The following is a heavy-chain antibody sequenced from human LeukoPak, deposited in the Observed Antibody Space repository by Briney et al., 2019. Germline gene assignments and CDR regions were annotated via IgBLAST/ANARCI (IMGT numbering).Heavy chain of an antibody. D-gene: IGHD5-24*01. J-gene: IGHJ4*02. CDR1: GGTFSSYA. V-gene: IGHV1-69*01. CDR3: ARDKGVDRDGYNFRRGLDY. Sequence: EASVKVSCKASGGTFSSYAISWVRQAPGQGLEWMGGIIPIFGTANYAQKFQGRVTITADESTSTAYMELSSLRAEDTAVYYCARDKGVDRDGYNFRRGLDYWGQGTLVTVSS. CDR2: IIPIFGTA.